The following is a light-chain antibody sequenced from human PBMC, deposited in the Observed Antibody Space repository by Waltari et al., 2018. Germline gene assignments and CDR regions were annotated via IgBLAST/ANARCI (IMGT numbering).Light chain of an antibody. CDR1: KSGGKL. V-gene: IGLV3-1*01. CDR3: QAWVSSSVLFV. J-gene: IGLJ1*01. Sequence: SYELTQPPSLSVSPGQTANIPCSGDKSGGKLFSWYQQKAGPSPVLVLYQDTKRPSGFPERFSGSNSGNTAALTISGTQTVDEGDYYCQAWVSSSVLFVFGPGTKVTVL. CDR2: QDT.